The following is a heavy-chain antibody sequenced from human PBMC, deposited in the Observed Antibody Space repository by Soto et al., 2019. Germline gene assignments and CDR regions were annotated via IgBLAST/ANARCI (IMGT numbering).Heavy chain of an antibody. V-gene: IGHV1-69*13. CDR3: ARAGWVGVIRPLDY. D-gene: IGHD3-10*01. Sequence: GASVKVSCKASGGTFSSYAISWVRQAPGQGLDWMGGIIPIFGTANYTQKFQGRVTITAAESTSTADMELSSRGSEDTAVYYCARAGWVGVIRPLDYWGPGTLVTVSS. J-gene: IGHJ4*02. CDR2: IIPIFGTA. CDR1: GGTFSSYA.